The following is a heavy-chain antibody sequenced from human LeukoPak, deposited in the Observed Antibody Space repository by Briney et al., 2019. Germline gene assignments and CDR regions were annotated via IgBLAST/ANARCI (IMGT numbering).Heavy chain of an antibody. J-gene: IGHJ4*02. CDR1: GGSFSGYY. Sequence: PSETLSLTCAVYGGSFSGYYWSWIRQPPGKGLEWIGEINHSGSTNYNPSLKSRVTISVDTSKNQFSLKLSSVTAADTAVYYCARTYYYDSSGYRGGQGTLVTVSS. V-gene: IGHV4-34*01. CDR3: ARTYYYDSSGYR. CDR2: INHSGST. D-gene: IGHD3-22*01.